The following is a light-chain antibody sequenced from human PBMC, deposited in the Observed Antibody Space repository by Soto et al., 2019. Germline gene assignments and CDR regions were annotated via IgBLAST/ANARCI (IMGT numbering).Light chain of an antibody. CDR1: SSDVGGYNY. V-gene: IGLV2-14*01. Sequence: QSALTQPASVSGSPGQPITISCSGTSSDVGGYNYVSWYQQHPGKAPKLMIYEVGNRPSGVSDRFFGSKFGNTASLTISGLQPEDEADYFCSSYTSSSTLIFGGGTKVTVL. CDR2: EVG. J-gene: IGLJ2*01. CDR3: SSYTSSSTLI.